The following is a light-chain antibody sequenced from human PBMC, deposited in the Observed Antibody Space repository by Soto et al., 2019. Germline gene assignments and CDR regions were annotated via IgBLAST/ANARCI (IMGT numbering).Light chain of an antibody. Sequence: QSALTQPASVSGSPGQSITISCTGTSSDVGSYNLVSWYQQHPGKAPKLMIYEVSKRPSGVSDGFSGSKSGNTASLTSSGLQAADEADYYCCSYAGRSTRVFGGGTKVTVL. CDR2: EVS. CDR3: CSYAGRSTRV. V-gene: IGLV2-23*02. CDR1: SSDVGSYNL. J-gene: IGLJ3*02.